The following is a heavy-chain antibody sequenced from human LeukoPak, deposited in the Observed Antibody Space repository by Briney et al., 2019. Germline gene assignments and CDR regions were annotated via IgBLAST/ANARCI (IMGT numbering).Heavy chain of an antibody. CDR2: ISSSSSYI. CDR1: GFTFSSYS. Sequence: GGSLRLACAASGFTFSSYSMNWVRQAPGKGLEWVSSISSSSSYIYYADSVKGRFTISRDNAKNSLYLQMNSLRAEDTAVYYCARDKQLVQGGGVYWGQGTLVTVSS. J-gene: IGHJ4*02. D-gene: IGHD6-6*01. CDR3: ARDKQLVQGGGVY. V-gene: IGHV3-21*01.